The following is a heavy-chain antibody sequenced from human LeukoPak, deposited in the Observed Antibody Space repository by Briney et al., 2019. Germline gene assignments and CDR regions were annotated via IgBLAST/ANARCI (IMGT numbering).Heavy chain of an antibody. CDR2: ISYDGSNK. J-gene: IGHJ4*02. Sequence: GGSLRLSCAASGFTFSSYGMNWVRQAPGKGLEWVAVISYDGSNKYYADSVKGRFTISRDNSKNTLYLQMNSLRAEDTAVYYCAKLGVVGATHFDYWGQGTLVTVSS. V-gene: IGHV3-30*18. D-gene: IGHD1-26*01. CDR1: GFTFSSYG. CDR3: AKLGVVGATHFDY.